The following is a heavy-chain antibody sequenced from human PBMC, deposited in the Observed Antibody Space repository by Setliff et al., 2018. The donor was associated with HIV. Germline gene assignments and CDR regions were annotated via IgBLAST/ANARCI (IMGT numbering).Heavy chain of an antibody. Sequence: PSETLSLTCTVSGGSIRSSSYYWGWIRQPPGKGLEWIGSVYYSGSTYYNPSLKSRVTISVDMSKNQFSLRLTSVTAADTAMYYCARHDFWSGYHNWFDPWGQGTLVTVSS. J-gene: IGHJ5*02. V-gene: IGHV4-39*01. CDR1: GGSIRSSSYY. D-gene: IGHD3-3*01. CDR3: ARHDFWSGYHNWFDP. CDR2: VYYSGST.